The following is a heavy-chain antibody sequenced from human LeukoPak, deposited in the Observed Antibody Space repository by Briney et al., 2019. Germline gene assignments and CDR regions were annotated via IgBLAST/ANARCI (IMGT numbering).Heavy chain of an antibody. CDR1: GGSFSGYY. CDR2: INHSGST. Sequence: SETLSLTCAVYGGSFSGYYWSWIRQPPGKGLEWLGEINHSGSTNYNPSLKSRVTISVDTSKNQFSLKLSSVTAADTAVYYCARQYCSGGSCYYLRFDPWGQGTLVTVSS. CDR3: ARQYCSGGSCYYLRFDP. V-gene: IGHV4-34*01. D-gene: IGHD2-15*01. J-gene: IGHJ5*02.